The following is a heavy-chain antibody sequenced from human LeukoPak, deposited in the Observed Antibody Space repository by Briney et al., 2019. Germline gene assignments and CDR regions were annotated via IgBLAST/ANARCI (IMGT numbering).Heavy chain of an antibody. Sequence: SEPLSLPCAVSGYSISSGYYWGWVRQPPGKGVEWIGSIYHSGSTYYNPSLKGRGNISVETCKNQFSLTLSSVTAADTAVYYCARHEYTYYYDSSGPGDAFDIWGQGTMVTVSS. J-gene: IGHJ3*02. V-gene: IGHV4-38-2*01. CDR2: IYHSGST. D-gene: IGHD3-22*01. CDR1: GYSISSGYY. CDR3: ARHEYTYYYDSSGPGDAFDI.